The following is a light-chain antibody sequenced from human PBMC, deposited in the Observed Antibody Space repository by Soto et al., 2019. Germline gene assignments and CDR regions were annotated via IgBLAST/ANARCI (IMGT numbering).Light chain of an antibody. Sequence: EIVMTQSPATLSVSKGERATLSCRASQSVSIKLAWYQQKVGRAPRLLIHDAFMRATGIPDRFSGSGSGTDFTLTISRLEPEDFAVYYCQQYGSPITFGQGTRLEI. CDR2: DAF. CDR3: QQYGSPIT. V-gene: IGKV3-20*01. CDR1: QSVSIK. J-gene: IGKJ5*01.